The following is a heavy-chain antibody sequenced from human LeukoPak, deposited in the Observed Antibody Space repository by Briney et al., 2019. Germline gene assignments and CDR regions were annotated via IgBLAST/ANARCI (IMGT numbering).Heavy chain of an antibody. CDR3: ARDPRTMVRGVPAALRY. CDR1: GGTFSSYA. J-gene: IGHJ4*02. D-gene: IGHD3-10*01. V-gene: IGHV1-69*13. Sequence: SVKVSCKASGGTFSSYAISWVRQAPGQGLEWMGGIIPIFGTANYARKFQGRVTITADESTSTAYMELSSLRSEDTAVYYCARDPRTMVRGVPAALRYWGQGTLATVSS. CDR2: IIPIFGTA.